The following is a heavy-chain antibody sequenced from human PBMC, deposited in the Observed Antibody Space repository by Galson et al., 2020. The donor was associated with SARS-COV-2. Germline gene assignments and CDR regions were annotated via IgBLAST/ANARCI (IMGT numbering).Heavy chain of an antibody. CDR1: GYSFTSYW. V-gene: IGHV5-51*01. CDR3: ARLLSSGWGYDAFDI. CDR2: IYPGDSDT. Sequence: KVSCKGSGYSFTSYWIGWVRQMPGKGLEWMGIIYPGDSDTRYSPSFQGQVTISADKSISTAYLQWSSLKASDTAMYYCARLLSSGWGYDAFDIWGQGTMVTVSS. J-gene: IGHJ3*02. D-gene: IGHD3-22*01.